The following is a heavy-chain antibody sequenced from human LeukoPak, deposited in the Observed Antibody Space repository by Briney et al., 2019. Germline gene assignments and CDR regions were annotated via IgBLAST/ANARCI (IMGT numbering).Heavy chain of an antibody. J-gene: IGHJ6*04. V-gene: IGHV3-30*04. D-gene: IGHD3-10*01. Sequence: GGSLRLSCAASGFTFSSYAMHWVRQAPGKGLERVAVISYDGSNKYYADSVKGRFTISRDNSKNTLYLQMNSLRAEDTAAYYCARDKGSRFDYYGMDVWGKGTTVTVSS. CDR3: ARDKGSRFDYYGMDV. CDR1: GFTFSSYA. CDR2: ISYDGSNK.